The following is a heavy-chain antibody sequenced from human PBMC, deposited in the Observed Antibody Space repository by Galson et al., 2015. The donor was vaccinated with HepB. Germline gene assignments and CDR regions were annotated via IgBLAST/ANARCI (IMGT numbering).Heavy chain of an antibody. V-gene: IGHV1-69*04. CDR2: FIPILGIA. CDR1: GGTFSSYA. D-gene: IGHD3-3*01. Sequence: SVKVSCKASGGTFSSYAISWVRQAPGQGLEWMGRFIPILGIANYAQKFQGRVTITADKSTSTAYMELSSLRSEDTAVYYCAREGMAMANFWDAPMFDPWGQGTLVTVSS. J-gene: IGHJ5*02. CDR3: AREGMAMANFWDAPMFDP.